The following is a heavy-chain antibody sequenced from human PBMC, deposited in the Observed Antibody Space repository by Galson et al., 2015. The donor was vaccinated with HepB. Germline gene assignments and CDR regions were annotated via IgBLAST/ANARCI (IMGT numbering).Heavy chain of an antibody. CDR1: GYTLRSYA. V-gene: IGHV7-4-1*02. Sequence: VKVSCKASGYTLRSYAINWLRQAPGQGLEWMGWIDTNTGNPSYAQGFTGRFVFSLDTSVSTTYLQITSLKAEDTAVYYCARHAPILTGYYGGFDFWGQGTLVPVSS. J-gene: IGHJ4*02. CDR2: IDTNTGNP. CDR3: ARHAPILTGYYGGFDF. D-gene: IGHD3-9*01.